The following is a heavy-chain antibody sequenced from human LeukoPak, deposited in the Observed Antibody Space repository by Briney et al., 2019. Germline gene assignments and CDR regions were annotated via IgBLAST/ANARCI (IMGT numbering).Heavy chain of an antibody. CDR2: IKQDGSQR. V-gene: IGHV3-7*01. CDR1: GFTFSDYW. J-gene: IGHJ4*02. CDR3: ARRGGSSSRRSPIDY. Sequence: GGSLRLSCTASGFTFSDYWITWVRQAPGKGLEWVANIKQDGSQRYYVDSVRGRFTISRDNAKNSLFLQMNGLRAEDTAVYYCARRGGSSSRRSPIDYWGQGTLVTASS. D-gene: IGHD6-6*01.